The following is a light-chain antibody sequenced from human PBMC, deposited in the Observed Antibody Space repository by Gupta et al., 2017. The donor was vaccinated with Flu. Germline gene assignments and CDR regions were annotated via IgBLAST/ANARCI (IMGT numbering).Light chain of an antibody. CDR1: DNINVY. Sequence: DIQMTQSPPSLSASVGDKITITCRASDNINVYLNWYQQKPGKAPNLLIYAASNLHHGVPSRFSGSGSGTHFSLTINGLQPEDFAAYYCQQCYSSLEYTFGQGTKLQMK. J-gene: IGKJ2*01. V-gene: IGKV1-39*01. CDR2: AAS. CDR3: QQCYSSLEYT.